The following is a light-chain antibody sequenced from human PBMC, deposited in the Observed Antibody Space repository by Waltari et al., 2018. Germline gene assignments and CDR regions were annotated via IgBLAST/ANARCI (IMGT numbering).Light chain of an antibody. CDR2: SAS. J-gene: IGKJ1*01. CDR3: QQYRSDSPT. V-gene: IGKV1-39*01. Sequence: DIQMTQSPSSLSASVGARVTITCRASHDIGTYLNWYQHKPGKAPKLLIYSASTLQSGVPPRFSGSGSGTDYTLTIFDLQPEDFATYYCQQYRSDSPTFGQGTKVEMK. CDR1: HDIGTY.